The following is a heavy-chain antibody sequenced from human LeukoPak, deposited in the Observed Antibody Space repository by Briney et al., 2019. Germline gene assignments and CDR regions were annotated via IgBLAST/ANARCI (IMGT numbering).Heavy chain of an antibody. J-gene: IGHJ6*02. Sequence: SQTLSLTCAISGDSFSSNSAAWDWIRQSPSRGLEWLGRTYYRSKRFNGYAVSVKGRITINPDTSKNQFSLKLSSVTAADTAVYYCARVRPYCTNGVCYLSHLDVWGQGTTVTVSS. CDR2: TYYRSKRFN. V-gene: IGHV6-1*01. D-gene: IGHD2-8*01. CDR3: ARVRPYCTNGVCYLSHLDV. CDR1: GDSFSSNSAA.